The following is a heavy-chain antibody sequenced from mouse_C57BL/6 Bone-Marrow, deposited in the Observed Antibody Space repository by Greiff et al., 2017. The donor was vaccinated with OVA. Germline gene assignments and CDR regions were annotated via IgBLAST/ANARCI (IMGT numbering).Heavy chain of an antibody. Sequence: QVQLQQPGAELVRPGTSVKLSCKASGYTFTSYWMHWVKQRPGQGLEWIGVIDPSDSYTNYNQKFKGKATLTVDTSSSTAYMQLSSLTSEDSAVYYCLFRYYSSSPPWYFDVWGTGTTVTVSS. CDR1: GYTFTSYW. CDR2: IDPSDSYT. V-gene: IGHV1-59*01. J-gene: IGHJ1*03. D-gene: IGHD1-1*01. CDR3: LFRYYSSSPPWYFDV.